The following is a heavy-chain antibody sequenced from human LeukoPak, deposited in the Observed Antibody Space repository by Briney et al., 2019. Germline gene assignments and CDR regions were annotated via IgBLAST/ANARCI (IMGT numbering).Heavy chain of an antibody. J-gene: IGHJ6*03. CDR3: ARRSNYYDSSGYYYDYYYYYMDV. CDR2: INHSGST. CDR1: GGSISSSSYY. Sequence: SETLSLTCTVSGGSISSSSYYWGWIRQPPGKGLEWIGVINHSGSTNYNPSLKSRVTISVDTSKNQFSLKLSSVTAADTAVYYCARRSNYYDSSGYYYDYYYYYMDVWGKGTTVTVSS. D-gene: IGHD3-22*01. V-gene: IGHV4-39*07.